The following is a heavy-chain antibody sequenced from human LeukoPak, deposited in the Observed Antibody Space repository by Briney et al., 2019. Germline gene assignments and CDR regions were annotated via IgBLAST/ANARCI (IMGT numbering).Heavy chain of an antibody. D-gene: IGHD3-10*01. CDR1: GFTFSGSA. CDR3: AKDLRLLWFGEPDNWFDP. CDR2: ISGLGDST. Sequence: GGSLRLSCAASGFTFSGSAMSWVRQAPGKGLEWVSTISGLGDSTDYADSVKGRFTISRDNSKNTLYLQMNSLRAEDTAVYYCAKDLRLLWFGEPDNWFDPWGQGTLVTVSS. J-gene: IGHJ5*02. V-gene: IGHV3-23*01.